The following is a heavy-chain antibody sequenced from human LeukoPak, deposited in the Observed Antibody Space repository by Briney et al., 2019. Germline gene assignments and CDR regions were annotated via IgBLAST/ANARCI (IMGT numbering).Heavy chain of an antibody. J-gene: IGHJ4*02. CDR1: GYTFTSYG. V-gene: IGHV1-18*01. D-gene: IGHD3-22*01. CDR3: ARVTYYYDSSGSDSTFDY. Sequence: ASVKVSCKASGYTFTSYGISWVRQAPGQGLEWMGWISAYNGNTNYAQKLQGRVTMTTDTSTSTAYMELRSLRSDDTAVYYCARVTYYYDSSGSDSTFDYWGQGTLVTVSS. CDR2: ISAYNGNT.